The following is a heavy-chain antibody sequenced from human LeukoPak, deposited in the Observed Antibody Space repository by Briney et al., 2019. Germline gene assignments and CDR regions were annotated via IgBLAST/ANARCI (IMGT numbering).Heavy chain of an antibody. CDR2: IYYSGST. CDR3: ARGARLGMEGVQWLPLDY. D-gene: IGHD3-22*01. V-gene: IGHV4-59*01. CDR1: GGSISSYY. J-gene: IGHJ4*02. Sequence: PSETLSLTCTVSGGSISSYYWSWIRQPPGKGLEWIGYIYYSGSTNYNPSLKSRVTISVDTSKNQFSLKLSSVTAADTAVYYCARGARLGMEGVQWLPLDYWGQGALVTVSS.